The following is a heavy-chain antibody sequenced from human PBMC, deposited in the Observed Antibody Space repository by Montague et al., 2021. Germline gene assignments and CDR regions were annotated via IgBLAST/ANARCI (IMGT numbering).Heavy chain of an antibody. Sequence: TLSLTCTVSGDSLSSVGYSWIWIRPRPGMGLVWIGYLYYSGSTYHNPSFKSRVTISGDTSKNHLSLRLTSVTAADTAVYYCARGRIATGDFDYWGQGTLVTVPS. J-gene: IGHJ4*02. CDR3: ARGRIATGDFDY. D-gene: IGHD6-13*01. CDR2: LYYSGST. V-gene: IGHV4-31*03. CDR1: GDSLSSVGYS.